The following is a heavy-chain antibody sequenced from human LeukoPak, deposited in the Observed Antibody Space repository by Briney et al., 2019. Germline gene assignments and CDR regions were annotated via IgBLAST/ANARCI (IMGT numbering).Heavy chain of an antibody. CDR1: GFTFSSYE. D-gene: IGHD4-23*01. CDR2: INSSGSTI. CDR3: ARCRSTVVTSYYFDY. Sequence: PGGRLRLSCAASGFTFSSYEMNWVRQAPGKGREWVSYINSSGSTIYYADSVKGRFTISRDNAKNSLYLKMNSLRAEDRAVYCCARCRSTVVTSYYFDYWGQGTLVTASS. J-gene: IGHJ4*02. V-gene: IGHV3-48*03.